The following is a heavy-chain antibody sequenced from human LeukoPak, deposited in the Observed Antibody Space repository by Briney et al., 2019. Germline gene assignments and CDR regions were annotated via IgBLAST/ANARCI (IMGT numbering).Heavy chain of an antibody. CDR1: GYTFMNYY. CDR2: INPSGGST. CDR3: ATRFEDFWSGYYAYYYMDV. V-gene: IGHV1-46*01. D-gene: IGHD3-3*01. J-gene: IGHJ6*03. Sequence: ASVKVSCKASGYTFMNYYLHWVRQAPGQGLEWMGIINPSGGSTKYAQRFQGRVTMTRDTSTSTVYMELSSLRSEDTAVYYCATRFEDFWSGYYAYYYMDVWGKGTTVTVSS.